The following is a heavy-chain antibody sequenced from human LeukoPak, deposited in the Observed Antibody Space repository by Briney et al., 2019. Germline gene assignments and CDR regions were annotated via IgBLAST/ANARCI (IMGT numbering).Heavy chain of an antibody. D-gene: IGHD6-19*01. J-gene: IGHJ4*02. CDR1: GFTFSSYA. Sequence: GWSLRLSCAASGFTFSSYAMSWVRQAPGKGLEWVSAISGSGGSTYYADSVKGRFTISRDNSKNTLYLQMNSLRAEDTAVYYCAKDSGPYNSGLGGFDYWGQGTLVTVSS. CDR2: ISGSGGST. V-gene: IGHV3-23*01. CDR3: AKDSGPYNSGLGGFDY.